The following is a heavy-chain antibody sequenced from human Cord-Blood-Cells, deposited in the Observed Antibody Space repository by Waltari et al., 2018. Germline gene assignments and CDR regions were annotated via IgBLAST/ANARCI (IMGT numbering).Heavy chain of an antibody. V-gene: IGHV4-39*01. Sequence: QLQLQESGPGLVKPSETLSLTCTVSGGPISSSSYSWGWIRQPPGKGLEWIGSIYYSGSTYYNPSLKSRVTISVDTSKNQFSLKLSSVTAADTAVYYCARLIVVVTAILDYWGQGTLVTVSS. CDR3: ARLIVVVTAILDY. D-gene: IGHD2-21*02. CDR2: IYYSGST. CDR1: GGPISSSSYS. J-gene: IGHJ4*02.